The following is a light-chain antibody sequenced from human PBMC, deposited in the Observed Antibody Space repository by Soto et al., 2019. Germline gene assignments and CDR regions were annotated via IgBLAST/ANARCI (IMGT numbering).Light chain of an antibody. Sequence: QSVVPQPPSASGSPGQSVTISCTGTSSDIGTYDYVSWYQHLPDKAPKLIIYEVSKRPSGVPDRFSGSKSGNTASLTVSGLQAEDEGDYYCCSYGGGNNFYVFGTGTKVTVL. CDR2: EVS. V-gene: IGLV2-8*01. CDR3: CSYGGGNNFYV. J-gene: IGLJ1*01. CDR1: SSDIGTYDY.